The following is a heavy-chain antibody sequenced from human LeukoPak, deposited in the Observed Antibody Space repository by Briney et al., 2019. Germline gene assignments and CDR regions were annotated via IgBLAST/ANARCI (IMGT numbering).Heavy chain of an antibody. CDR2: ISAYNGNT. CDR1: GYTFTSYG. V-gene: IGHV1-18*01. D-gene: IGHD4-23*01. J-gene: IGHJ5*02. CDR3: ARDSTVIRMTTVVTNWFDP. Sequence: EASVKVSCKASGYTFTSYGISWVRQAPGQGLEWMGWISAYNGNTNYAQKLQGRVTMTTDTSTSTAYMELRSLRSDDTAVYYCARDSTVIRMTTVVTNWFDPWGQGTLVTVSS.